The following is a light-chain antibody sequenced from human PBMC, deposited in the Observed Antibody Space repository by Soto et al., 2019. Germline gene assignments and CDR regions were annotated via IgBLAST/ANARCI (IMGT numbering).Light chain of an antibody. J-gene: IGLJ3*02. CDR1: TGAVTSGHY. Sequence: QAVVTQEPSLTVSPGGTVTLTCGSSTGAVTSGHYPYWFQQKPGQAPRTLIYDTSNKHSWTPARFSGSLLGGKAALTLSGAQPEDEAEYYCLLPYSGVSNWVFGGGTQLTVL. CDR3: LLPYSGVSNWV. V-gene: IGLV7-46*01. CDR2: DTS.